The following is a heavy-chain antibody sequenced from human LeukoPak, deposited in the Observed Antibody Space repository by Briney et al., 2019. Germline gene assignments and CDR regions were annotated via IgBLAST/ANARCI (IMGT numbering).Heavy chain of an antibody. V-gene: IGHV3-23*01. J-gene: IGHJ2*01. CDR1: GFTFGNFG. CDR3: ARELVSSGTGYFDL. D-gene: IGHD3-10*02. CDR2: ITGSTTWT. Sequence: PGGSLRLSCEASGFTFGNFGMTWVRQAPGKGLRWVSGITGSTTWTYYAASVKGRFTVSRDNSQNTLHLQMNSLRADDTAVYYCARELVSSGTGYFDLWGRGTLVTVSS.